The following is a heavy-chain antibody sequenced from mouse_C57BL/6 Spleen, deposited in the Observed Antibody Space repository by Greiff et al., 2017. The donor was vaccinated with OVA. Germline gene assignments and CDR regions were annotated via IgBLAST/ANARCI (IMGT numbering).Heavy chain of an antibody. Sequence: EVQLQQSGPELVKPGASVKISCKASGYSFTGYYMNWVKQSPGKSLEWIGVINPITGSTNYNEKFKGKATLTVDKSSSTAYMQLNSLTSEDSAVYYCAREDDYYEGFDDWGQGTTVTVSS. V-gene: IGHV1-42*01. CDR3: AREDDYYEGFDD. CDR2: INPITGST. CDR1: GYSFTGYY. J-gene: IGHJ2*01. D-gene: IGHD2-4*01.